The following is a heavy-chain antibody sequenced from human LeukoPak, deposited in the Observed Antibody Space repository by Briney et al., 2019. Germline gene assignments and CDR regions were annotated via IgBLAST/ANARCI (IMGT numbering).Heavy chain of an antibody. Sequence: PSETLSLTCTVSGGSISSGSYYWRWIRQPAGKGLEWIGRIYTSGSTNYNPSLRSRVTISVDTSKNQFSLKLSSVTAADTAVYYCARADDYIDYWGQGTLVTVSS. CDR1: GGSISSGSYY. CDR2: IYTSGST. CDR3: ARADDYIDY. V-gene: IGHV4-61*02. J-gene: IGHJ4*02.